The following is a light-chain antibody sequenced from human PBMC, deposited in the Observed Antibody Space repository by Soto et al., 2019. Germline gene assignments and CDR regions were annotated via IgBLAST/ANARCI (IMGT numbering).Light chain of an antibody. Sequence: EMVMTQAPATLSESPGETATLSCRASQSVSSNLAWYQQKRGQAPRLLIYGTSTRATGIPARFSGSGSGTEFTLTISSLESEDFAVYYCQQYNKWPFTFGGGTKVEIK. V-gene: IGKV3D-15*01. J-gene: IGKJ4*01. CDR1: QSVSSN. CDR2: GTS. CDR3: QQYNKWPFT.